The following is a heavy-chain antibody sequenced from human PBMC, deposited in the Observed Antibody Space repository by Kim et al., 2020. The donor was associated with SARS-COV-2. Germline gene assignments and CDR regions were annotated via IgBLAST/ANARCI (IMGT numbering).Heavy chain of an antibody. CDR3: ARDPGSVDPTPNWFDP. V-gene: IGHV1-18*01. J-gene: IGHJ5*02. D-gene: IGHD3-9*01. CDR1: GYTFTSYG. Sequence: ASVKVSCKASGYTFTSYGISWVRQAPGQGLEWMGWISAYNGNTNYAQKLQGRVTMTTDTSTSTAYMELRSLRSDDTAVYYCARDPGSVDPTPNWFDPWGQGTLVTVSS. CDR2: ISAYNGNT.